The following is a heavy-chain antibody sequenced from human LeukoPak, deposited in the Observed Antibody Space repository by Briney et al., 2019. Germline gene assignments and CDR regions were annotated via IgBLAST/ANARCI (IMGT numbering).Heavy chain of an antibody. Sequence: SQTLSLTCTVSGGSISSGSYYWSWIRQPAGKGLEWIGRIYTSGSTNYNPSLKSRVTISVDTSKNQFSLKLSSVTAADTAVYYCAREPTDIVVVPAALLDAFDIWGQGTMVTVSS. J-gene: IGHJ3*02. D-gene: IGHD2-2*01. CDR3: AREPTDIVVVPAALLDAFDI. CDR2: IYTSGST. V-gene: IGHV4-61*02. CDR1: GGSISSGSYY.